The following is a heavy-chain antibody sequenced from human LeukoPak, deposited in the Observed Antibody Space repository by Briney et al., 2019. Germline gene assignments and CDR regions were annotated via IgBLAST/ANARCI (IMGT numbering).Heavy chain of an antibody. D-gene: IGHD2-15*01. V-gene: IGHV3-11*01. CDR1: GFTFSDYY. CDR3: ARDDYCSGGSCRHFDY. J-gene: IGHJ4*02. CDR2: ISSSGSTI. Sequence: GGSLRLSCAASGFTFSDYYMSWIRQAPGKGLERVSYISSSGSTIYYADSVKGRFTISRDNAKNSLYLQMNSLRAEDTAVYYCARDDYCSGGSCRHFDYWGQGTLVTVSS.